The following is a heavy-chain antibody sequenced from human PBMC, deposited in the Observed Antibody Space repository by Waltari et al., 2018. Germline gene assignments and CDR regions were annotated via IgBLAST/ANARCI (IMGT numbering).Heavy chain of an antibody. Sequence: QVQLQESGPGLVKPSETLSLTCAVSGYSISRGYYWGWIRQPPGKGLEWIGSIYHSGSTYYNPSLKSRVTISVDTSKNQFSLKLSSVTAADTAVYYCAGAYSSSWGYYYYGMDVWGQGTTVTVSS. V-gene: IGHV4-38-2*01. CDR2: IYHSGST. CDR1: GYSISRGYY. D-gene: IGHD6-13*01. J-gene: IGHJ6*02. CDR3: AGAYSSSWGYYYYGMDV.